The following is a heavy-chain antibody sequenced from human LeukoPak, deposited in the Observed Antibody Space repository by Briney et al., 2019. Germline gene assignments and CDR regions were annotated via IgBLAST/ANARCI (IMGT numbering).Heavy chain of an antibody. J-gene: IGHJ6*03. CDR3: ARAVGWLQFPYYYYYMDV. CDR1: GFTFSSYW. D-gene: IGHD5-24*01. V-gene: IGHV3-74*01. Sequence: GGSLRLSCAASGFTFSSYWMHWVRQAPGKGLVWVSRINSDGSSTSYADSVKGRFTISRDNAKNTLYLQMNSLRAEDTAVYYCARAVGWLQFPYYYYYMDVWGKGTTVTVSS. CDR2: INSDGSST.